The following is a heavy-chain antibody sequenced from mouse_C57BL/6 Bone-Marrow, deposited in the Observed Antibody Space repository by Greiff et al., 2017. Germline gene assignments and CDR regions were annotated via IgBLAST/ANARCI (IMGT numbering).Heavy chain of an antibody. CDR1: GFNIKDDY. CDR2: IDPENGDT. Sequence: EAQLQQSGAELVRPGASVKLSCTASGFNIKDDYMHWVKQRPEQGLEWIGWIDPENGDTEYASKFQGKATITADTSSNTAYLQLSSLTSEDTAVYYCTTYGNYPFAYWGQGTLVTVSA. CDR3: TTYGNYPFAY. J-gene: IGHJ3*01. D-gene: IGHD2-10*02. V-gene: IGHV14-4*01.